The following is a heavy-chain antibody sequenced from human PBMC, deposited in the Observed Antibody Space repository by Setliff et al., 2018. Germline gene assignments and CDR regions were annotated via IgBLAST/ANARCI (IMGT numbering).Heavy chain of an antibody. J-gene: IGHJ6*02. V-gene: IGHV1-46*01. CDR1: GYIFTSYY. Sequence: EASVKVSCKASGYIFTSYYMHWVRQAPGQGLEWMGIINPSGGSTSYAQKFQGRVTMTRDTSTSTVYMKLSSLRSEDAAVYYCARERAYYYGSGSYYYHPGMDVWGQGTTVTVSS. CDR3: ARERAYYYGSGSYYYHPGMDV. D-gene: IGHD3-10*01. CDR2: INPSGGST.